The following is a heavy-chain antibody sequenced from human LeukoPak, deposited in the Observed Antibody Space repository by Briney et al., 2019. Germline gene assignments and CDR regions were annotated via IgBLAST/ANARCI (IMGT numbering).Heavy chain of an antibody. J-gene: IGHJ4*02. D-gene: IGHD3-22*01. CDR3: AKDRPNYYESNGHYYRLNGDY. Sequence: GGSLRLSCAASGFTFSYYAMSWVRQAPGKGLEWVSAISSSGDITFYADPVKGRFTISRDNSKNTLYLQMNSLRAEDTAVYYCAKDRPNYYESNGHYYRLNGDYWGQGTLVTVSS. V-gene: IGHV3-23*01. CDR2: ISSSGDIT. CDR1: GFTFSYYA.